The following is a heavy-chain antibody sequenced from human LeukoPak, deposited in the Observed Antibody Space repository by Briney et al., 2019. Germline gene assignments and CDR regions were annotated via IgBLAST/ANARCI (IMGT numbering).Heavy chain of an antibody. CDR1: GYTFTSYD. Sequence: ASVKVSCKASGYTFTSYDINWVRQATGQGLEWMGWMNPNSGSTGYAHKFQGRVTMARDNSISTAYMELSSLRSEDTAVYYCARAMAMVRGIIGPYYFDYWGQGTLVTVSS. CDR2: MNPNSGST. D-gene: IGHD3-10*01. V-gene: IGHV1-8*01. J-gene: IGHJ4*02. CDR3: ARAMAMVRGIIGPYYFDY.